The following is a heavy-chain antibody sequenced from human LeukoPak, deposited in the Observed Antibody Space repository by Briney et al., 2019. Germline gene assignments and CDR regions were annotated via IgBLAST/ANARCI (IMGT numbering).Heavy chain of an antibody. Sequence: KPSETLSLTCTVSGGSISSSSYYWGWIRQPPGKGLEWIGSIYYSGSTYYNPSLKSRVTISVDTSKNQFSLKLSSVTAADTAVYYCARVRFGDYCFDYWGQGTLVTVSS. CDR3: ARVRFGDYCFDY. CDR2: IYYSGST. CDR1: GGSISSSSYY. D-gene: IGHD4-17*01. J-gene: IGHJ4*02. V-gene: IGHV4-39*07.